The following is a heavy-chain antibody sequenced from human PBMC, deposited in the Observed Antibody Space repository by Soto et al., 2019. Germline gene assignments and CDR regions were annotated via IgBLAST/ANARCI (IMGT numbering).Heavy chain of an antibody. J-gene: IGHJ4*02. CDR3: AKEMYASGYYDFSAFDG. CDR1: EFTFSHYG. D-gene: IGHD5-12*01. Sequence: GGSLRLSCVASEFTFSHYGMNWVRQAPGKGLEWVSSISSSGDSTLYAGSVKGRFTVSRDNSENTLYLQMNSLRAEDMALYYCAKEMYASGYYDFSAFDGWGRGTLVTVSS. V-gene: IGHV3-23*01. CDR2: ISSSGDST.